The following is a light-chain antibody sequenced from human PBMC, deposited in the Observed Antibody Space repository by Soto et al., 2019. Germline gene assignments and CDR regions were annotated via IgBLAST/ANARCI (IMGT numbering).Light chain of an antibody. CDR2: GAS. CDR3: QQYNTWPYT. J-gene: IGKJ2*01. Sequence: EIVMTQSPATLSVSPGERATLSCRASQSVSSNLAWYQQKPGQAPRLLLYGASTRATGIPARFSGSGSGTEFTLTISSLQSEDFAVYYCQQYNTWPYTFGQGTKLEIK. CDR1: QSVSSN. V-gene: IGKV3-15*01.